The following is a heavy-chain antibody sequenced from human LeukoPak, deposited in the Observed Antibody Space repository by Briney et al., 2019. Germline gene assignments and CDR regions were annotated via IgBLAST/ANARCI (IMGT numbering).Heavy chain of an antibody. J-gene: IGHJ4*02. V-gene: IGHV1-3*01. CDR2: INAGNGNT. CDR1: GYTFTSYA. Sequence: ASVNVSCTASGYTFTSYAMHWVRQAPGQRLEWMGWINAGNGNTKYSQKFQGRVTITRDTSASTAYMELSSLRSEDTAVYYCARASGLAYNWNDGIDYWGQGTLVTVSS. CDR3: ARASGLAYNWNDGIDY. D-gene: IGHD1-1*01.